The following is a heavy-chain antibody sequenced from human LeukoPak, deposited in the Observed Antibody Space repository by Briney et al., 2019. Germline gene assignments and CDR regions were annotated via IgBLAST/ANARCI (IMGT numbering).Heavy chain of an antibody. J-gene: IGHJ6*03. Sequence: GGTLRLSCAASGITFSPNYMTWVRQAPGQGLEWVSIMYSGGSTYYADSVKGRCIISRDSSKNTVFLQMDSLRAEDTAIYYCARETDFTGYFYFYMDVWGKGTPVTVSS. CDR1: GITFSPNY. CDR3: ARETDFTGYFYFYMDV. D-gene: IGHD3-9*01. V-gene: IGHV3-53*01. CDR2: MYSGGST.